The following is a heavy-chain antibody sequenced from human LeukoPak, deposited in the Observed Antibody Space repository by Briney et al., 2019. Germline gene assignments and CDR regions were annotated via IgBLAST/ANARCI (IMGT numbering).Heavy chain of an antibody. CDR2: IYYSGST. CDR3: ARIVRYYYYGMDV. CDR1: GGSISSGDYY. D-gene: IGHD1-26*01. V-gene: IGHV4-30-4*01. J-gene: IGHJ6*02. Sequence: SQTLSLTCTVSGGSISSGDYYWSWIRPPPGKGLEWIGYIYYSGSTYYNPSLKSRVTISVDTSKNQFSLKLSSVTAADTAVYYCARIVRYYYYGMDVWGQGTTVTVSS.